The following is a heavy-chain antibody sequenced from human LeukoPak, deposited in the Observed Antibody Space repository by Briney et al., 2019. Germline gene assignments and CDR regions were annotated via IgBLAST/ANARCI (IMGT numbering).Heavy chain of an antibody. CDR1: GYTFTGYY. Sequence: ASVKVSCKASGYTFTGYYVHWVRQAPGQGLEWMGWISPNSGGTNYAQKFLGRVTMTRDTSISTAYMELSRLRSDDTAVYYCATGGVLLGYCSGGSCYVWGQGTLVTVSS. CDR2: ISPNSGGT. J-gene: IGHJ4*02. D-gene: IGHD2-15*01. CDR3: ATGGVLLGYCSGGSCYV. V-gene: IGHV1-2*02.